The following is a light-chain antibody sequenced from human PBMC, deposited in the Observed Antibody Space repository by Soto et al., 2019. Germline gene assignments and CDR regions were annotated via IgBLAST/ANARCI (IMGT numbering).Light chain of an antibody. CDR2: GAS. CDR3: QQYGSSPPT. CDR1: QSVNSNY. V-gene: IGKV3-20*01. J-gene: IGKJ1*01. Sequence: EIVLTQSPGTLSLSPGERATLSCRASQSVNSNYLAWYRRKPGQAPSLLIYGASTRATGIPGRFSGSGSGTDFTLTITRLEPEDFAVYYCQQYGSSPPTFGQGTKVAIK.